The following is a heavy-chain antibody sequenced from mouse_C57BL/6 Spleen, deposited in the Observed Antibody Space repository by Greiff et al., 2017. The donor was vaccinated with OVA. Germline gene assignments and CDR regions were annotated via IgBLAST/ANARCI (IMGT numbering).Heavy chain of an antibody. V-gene: IGHV7-3*01. CDR1: GFTFTDYY. CDR2: ISNKANGYTT. D-gene: IGHD6-1*01. Sequence: EVKLVESGGGLVQPGGSLSLSCAASGFTFTDYYMSWVRQPPGKALEWLGFISNKANGYTTEYSASVKGRFTISRDNSQSILYLQMNALRAEDSATYYCARSQPRRSYFDYWGQGTTLTVSS. CDR3: ARSQPRRSYFDY. J-gene: IGHJ2*01.